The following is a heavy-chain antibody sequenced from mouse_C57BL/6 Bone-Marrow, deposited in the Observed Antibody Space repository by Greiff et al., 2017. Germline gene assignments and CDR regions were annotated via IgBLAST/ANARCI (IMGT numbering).Heavy chain of an antibody. CDR2: ISDGGSYT. CDR3: ASTFYFDY. J-gene: IGHJ2*01. CDR1: GFTFSSYA. V-gene: IGHV5-4*03. Sequence: EVMLVESGGGLVKPGGSLKLSCAASGFTFSSYAMSWVRQTPEKRLEWVATISDGGSYTYYPDNVKGRFTISRDNAKNNLYLQMSLLQSENTTMYYCASTFYFDYWGQGTTLTVSS.